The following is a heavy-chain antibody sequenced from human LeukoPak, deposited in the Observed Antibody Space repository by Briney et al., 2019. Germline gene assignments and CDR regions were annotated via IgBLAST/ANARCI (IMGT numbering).Heavy chain of an antibody. Sequence: PGGSLRLSCSASGFVFSSNWVHWVRPAPGKGLVWVAGIKSDGGTTNYADSVKGRFTITRDNAKNTLFLQMDSLRAEDTAVYFCARDTSSYFDYWGQGTLVTVSS. CDR3: ARDTSSYFDY. D-gene: IGHD3-22*01. CDR2: IKSDGGTT. V-gene: IGHV3-74*01. CDR1: GFVFSSNW. J-gene: IGHJ4*02.